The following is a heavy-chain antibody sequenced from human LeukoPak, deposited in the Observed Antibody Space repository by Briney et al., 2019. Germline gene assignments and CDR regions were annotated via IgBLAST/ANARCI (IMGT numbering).Heavy chain of an antibody. J-gene: IGHJ6*04. D-gene: IGHD3-10*01. CDR1: GYTFTGYY. V-gene: IGHV1-2*02. CDR3: ATGLWFGKYLDV. Sequence: ASVKVSCKASGYTFTGYYMHWLRQAPGQGLEWMGWINPNSGSTNYAQKFQGRVTMTRDTSITTVYMELSRLISDDTAVYYCATGLWFGKYLDVWGKGTTVTISS. CDR2: INPNSGST.